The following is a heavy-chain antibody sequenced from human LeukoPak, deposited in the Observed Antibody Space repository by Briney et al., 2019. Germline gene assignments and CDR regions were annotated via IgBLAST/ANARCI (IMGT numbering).Heavy chain of an antibody. Sequence: PGGSLRLSCAASGFTFSSFWMNWVRQGPGKGLEWVANIKQDGSERNYVDSVKGRSTISRDNAKNSLFLQMNSLRVEDTAVYYCARGGTRGYSPVDYWGQGILVTVSS. CDR3: ARGGTRGYSPVDY. CDR1: GFTFSSFW. CDR2: IKQDGSER. D-gene: IGHD5-18*01. J-gene: IGHJ4*02. V-gene: IGHV3-7*03.